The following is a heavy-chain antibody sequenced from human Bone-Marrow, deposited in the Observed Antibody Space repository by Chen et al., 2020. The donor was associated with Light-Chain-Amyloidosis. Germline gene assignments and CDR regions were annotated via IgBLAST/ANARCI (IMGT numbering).Heavy chain of an antibody. CDR3: ARRRAGYTFDS. V-gene: IGHV5-51*01. D-gene: IGHD5-12*01. Sequence: EVQLEQSGPEVKKPGESLKISCKGSGYTFPNYWIGWVRQMPGKGLEWMGVIYPDDSDGRYSPSFEGQVPISADKSITPAYLQWRSLTASDTAMYYCARRRAGYTFDSWGQATLVT. CDR1: GYTFPNYW. CDR2: IYPDDSDG. J-gene: IGHJ4*02.